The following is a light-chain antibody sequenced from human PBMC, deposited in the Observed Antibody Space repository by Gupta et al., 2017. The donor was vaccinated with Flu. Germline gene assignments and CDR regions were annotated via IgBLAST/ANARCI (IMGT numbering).Light chain of an antibody. CDR3: QQSYSIPLT. V-gene: IGKV1-39*01. Sequence: PSSLSASVWYRVTNTCRASQSIATYLNWYQQKPGKAPKVLIYGASTLQSGVPSRFSGGGSGTEFTLTISSLQPEDFATYYCQQSYSIPLTFGGGTKVEIK. CDR1: QSIATY. CDR2: GAS. J-gene: IGKJ4*01.